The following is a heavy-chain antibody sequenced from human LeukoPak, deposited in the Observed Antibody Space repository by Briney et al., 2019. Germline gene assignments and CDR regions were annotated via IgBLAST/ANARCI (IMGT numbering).Heavy chain of an antibody. CDR2: IIPIFGTA. J-gene: IGHJ6*02. D-gene: IGHD6-19*01. CDR1: GGTFSSYA. CDR3: ARAGSPSQPQSSWSGHYYYYYGMDV. V-gene: IGHV1-69*13. Sequence: SVKVPCKASGGTFSSYAISWVRQAPGQGLEWMGGIIPIFGTANYAQKFQGRVTITADESTSTAYMELSSLRSEDTAVYYCARAGSPSQPQSSWSGHYYYYYGMDVWGQGTTVTVSS.